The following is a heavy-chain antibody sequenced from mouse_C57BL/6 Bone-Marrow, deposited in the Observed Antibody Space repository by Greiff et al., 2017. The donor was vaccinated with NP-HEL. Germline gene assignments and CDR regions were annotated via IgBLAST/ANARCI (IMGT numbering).Heavy chain of an antibody. J-gene: IGHJ4*01. Sequence: EVQLQQSGPGLVKPSQSLSLTCSVTGYSITSGYYWNWIRQFPGNKLEWMGYISYDGSNNYNPSLKNRISITRDTSKNQFFLKLNSVTTEDTATYYCARGYYGSGYDAMDYWGQGTSVTVSS. CDR2: ISYDGSN. D-gene: IGHD1-1*01. CDR1: GYSITSGYY. V-gene: IGHV3-6*01. CDR3: ARGYYGSGYDAMDY.